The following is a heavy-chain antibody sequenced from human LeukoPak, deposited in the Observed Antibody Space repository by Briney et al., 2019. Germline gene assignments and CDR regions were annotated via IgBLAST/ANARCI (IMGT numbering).Heavy chain of an antibody. D-gene: IGHD1-26*01. CDR1: GFSFSDNY. Sequence: PGGSLRLSCAASGFSFSDNYMSWIRQAPGQGLKWVSYISNTGSHTMYAESVRGRFTISRDNAKNSLYLEMNSLRADDTAVYYCARSRGVGPGAYFDYWGQGTVVTVSS. V-gene: IGHV3-11*03. CDR2: ISNTGSHT. J-gene: IGHJ4*02. CDR3: ARSRGVGPGAYFDY.